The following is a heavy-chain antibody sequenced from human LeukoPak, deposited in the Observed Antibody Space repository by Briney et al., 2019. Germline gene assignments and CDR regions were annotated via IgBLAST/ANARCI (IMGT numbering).Heavy chain of an antibody. J-gene: IGHJ3*02. CDR1: GFTFSSYS. V-gene: IGHV3-21*01. CDR2: ISERSSYI. CDR3: ARSTRRQNDSFDI. Sequence: PGGSLRLSCAASGFTFSSYSVNWVRQVPGKGLEWVSSISERSSYIYYADSMKGRFTISRDNAKNSLYLQMNSLRAEDTAVYYCARSTRRQNDSFDIWGQGTVVTVSS.